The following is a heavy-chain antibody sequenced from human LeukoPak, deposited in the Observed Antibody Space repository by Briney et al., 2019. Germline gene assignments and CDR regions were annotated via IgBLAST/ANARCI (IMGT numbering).Heavy chain of an antibody. CDR3: ARGRVSSSTWYSTYYYYFYMDV. V-gene: IGHV4-59*01. D-gene: IGHD1-1*01. J-gene: IGHJ6*03. CDR2: IYYSGST. Sequence: KPSETLSLTCTVSGGSINSFSWSWIRQPPGEGLEWIGYIYYSGSTNFNPSLNGRVSISRDTTNNLFSLRLRSVTAADTAVYFCARGRVSSSTWYSTYYYYFYMDVWGKGTTVTVSS. CDR1: GGSINSFS.